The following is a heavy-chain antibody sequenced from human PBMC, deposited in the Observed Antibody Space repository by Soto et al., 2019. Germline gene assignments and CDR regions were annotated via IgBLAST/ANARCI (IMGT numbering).Heavy chain of an antibody. CDR1: GFTFSSDW. CDR2: INTDGSGT. Sequence: GSLRLSCAASGFTFSSDWMHWVRQAPGKGLVWVSRINTDGSGTSYADSVKGRFTISRDNAKNTLYLQMNSLRAEDTAVYYCVRFWPPPYSDALTDYTDAFDYWGQGTLVTVSS. D-gene: IGHD3-9*01. J-gene: IGHJ4*02. V-gene: IGHV3-74*01. CDR3: VRFWPPPYSDALTDYTDAFDY.